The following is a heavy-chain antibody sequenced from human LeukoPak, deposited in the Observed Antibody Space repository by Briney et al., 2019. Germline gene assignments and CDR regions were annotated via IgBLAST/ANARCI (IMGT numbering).Heavy chain of an antibody. CDR3: ASTIFGPRRGYYYYYYMDV. Sequence: GASVKVSCKASGGTFSSYAISWVRQAPGQGLEWMGGIIPLFGTANYAQKFQGRVTITTDESTSTAYMELSSLRSEDTAVYYCASTIFGPRRGYYYYYYMDVWGKGTTVTVSS. D-gene: IGHD3-3*01. V-gene: IGHV1-69*05. CDR2: IIPLFGTA. CDR1: GGTFSSYA. J-gene: IGHJ6*03.